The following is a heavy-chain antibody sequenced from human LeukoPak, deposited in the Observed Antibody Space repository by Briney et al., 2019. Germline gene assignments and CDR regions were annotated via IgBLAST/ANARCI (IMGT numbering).Heavy chain of an antibody. V-gene: IGHV3-7*02. D-gene: IGHD3-16*01. CDR2: INPDGGEE. CDR3: AIWGADQNY. J-gene: IGHJ4*02. CDR1: GLTLSNYW. Sequence: PGGSLRLSCAVSGLTLSNYWMNWVRQALGKGLEWVANINPDGGEERYVDSVKGRFVIPRDNAKNSLYLQMNSLRAEDTAVYYCAIWGADQNYWGQGTLVTVSS.